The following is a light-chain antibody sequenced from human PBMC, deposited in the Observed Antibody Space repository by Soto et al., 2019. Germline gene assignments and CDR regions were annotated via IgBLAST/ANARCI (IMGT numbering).Light chain of an antibody. J-gene: IGKJ3*01. CDR1: QSVSSY. CDR2: DAS. CDR3: QQRSNWPPK. V-gene: IGKV3-11*01. Sequence: EIVLTQSPATLSLSPGERATLSCRASQSVSSYLAWYQQKPGQAPRLLIYDASNRATGIPARFSGSGSGTDFTLTIRSLEPEDFAVYYCQQRSNWPPKFGPGTKVDIK.